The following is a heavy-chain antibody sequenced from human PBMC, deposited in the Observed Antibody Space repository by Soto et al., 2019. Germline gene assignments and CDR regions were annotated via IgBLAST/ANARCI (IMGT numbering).Heavy chain of an antibody. CDR3: ARATYYYDSSGYYGYYFDY. D-gene: IGHD3-22*01. V-gene: IGHV4-61*01. CDR2: IYYSGST. J-gene: IGHJ4*02. Sequence: PSETLSLTCTVSGGSVTSGNYYWSWIRQPPGKGLEWIGHIYYSGSTNYNSSLKSRVTISVDTSKNQLSLKLSSVTAADTAVYYCARATYYYDSSGYYGYYFDYWGQGTLVTV. CDR1: GGSVTSGNYY.